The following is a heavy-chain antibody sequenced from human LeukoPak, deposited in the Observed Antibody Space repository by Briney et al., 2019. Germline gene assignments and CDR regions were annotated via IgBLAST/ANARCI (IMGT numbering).Heavy chain of an antibody. CDR3: ASAARGYYDFWSGYYLVV. Sequence: ASETLSLTCTVSGGSISSYYWGWLRQPAGKGLEWIGRIYTSGSTNYNPSLKSRVTMSVDTSKNQFSLKLSSVTAADTAVYYCASAARGYYDFWSGYYLVVWGQGTLVTVSS. CDR2: IYTSGST. D-gene: IGHD3-3*01. CDR1: GGSISSYY. V-gene: IGHV4-4*07. J-gene: IGHJ4*02.